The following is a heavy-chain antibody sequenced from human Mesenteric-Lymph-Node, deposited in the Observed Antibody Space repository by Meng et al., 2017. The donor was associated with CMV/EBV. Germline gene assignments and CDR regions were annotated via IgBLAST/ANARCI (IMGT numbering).Heavy chain of an antibody. Sequence: LDQVVACRFKPSEALSLTCAGFGGSFGGYNWSWIRQPPGKGLEWIGEINHSGSTNYNPSLKSRVTISVDTSKNQFSLKLSSVTAADTAVYYCARHQRWLKSEGGFNYWGQGTLVTVSS. CDR2: INHSGST. J-gene: IGHJ4*02. D-gene: IGHD4-23*01. V-gene: IGHV4-34*01. CDR3: ARHQRWLKSEGGFNY. CDR1: GGSFGGYN.